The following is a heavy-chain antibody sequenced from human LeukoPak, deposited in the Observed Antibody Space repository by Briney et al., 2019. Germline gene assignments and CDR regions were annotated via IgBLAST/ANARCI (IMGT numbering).Heavy chain of an antibody. V-gene: IGHV4-38-2*01. D-gene: IGHD6-19*01. Sequence: SETLSLTCAISGYSISSGYYWGWIRQPPGKGLEWIGSIYHSGGTYYNPSLKSRVTISVDTSKNQFSLKLSSVTAADTAVYYCARPIAVAGPVDYWGQGTLVTVSS. CDR1: GYSISSGYY. J-gene: IGHJ4*02. CDR2: IYHSGGT. CDR3: ARPIAVAGPVDY.